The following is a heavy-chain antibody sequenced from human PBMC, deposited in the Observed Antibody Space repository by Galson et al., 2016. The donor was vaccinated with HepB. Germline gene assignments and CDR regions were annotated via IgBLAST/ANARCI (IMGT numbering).Heavy chain of an antibody. CDR1: GNTFMSYY. V-gene: IGHV1-46*01. D-gene: IGHD2-2*02. CDR3: ASSLDQLLYDS. J-gene: IGHJ4*02. Sequence: SVTVSCKASGNTFMSYYIHWVRQAPGQGLEWMGIINPSVGSTTYAQKFQGRVTMTRDTSTSTVYMELSSLRSDDTAVYYCASSLDQLLYDSWGQGTLVTVSS. CDR2: INPSVGST.